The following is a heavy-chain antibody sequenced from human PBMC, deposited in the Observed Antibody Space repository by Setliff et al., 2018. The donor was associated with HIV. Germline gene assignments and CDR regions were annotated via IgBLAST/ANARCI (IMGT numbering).Heavy chain of an antibody. CDR2: IKQDGSEK. Sequence: HPGGSLRLSCAASGFTFSSYWMSWVRQAPGKGLEWVANIKQDGSEKYYVDSVKGRFTISRDNAKNSLYLQMNSLRAEDTAVYYCARRVRIAAADPYYYYYYMDVWGKGTTVTVSS. CDR3: ARRVRIAAADPYYYYYYMDV. CDR1: GFTFSSYW. V-gene: IGHV3-7*03. J-gene: IGHJ6*03. D-gene: IGHD6-13*01.